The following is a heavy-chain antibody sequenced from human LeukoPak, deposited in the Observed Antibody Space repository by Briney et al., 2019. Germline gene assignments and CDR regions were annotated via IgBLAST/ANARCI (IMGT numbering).Heavy chain of an antibody. Sequence: SETLSLTCAVSGGSISSGGYSWSWIRQPPGKGLEWIGYIYYSGSTYYNPSLKSRVTISVDTSKNQFSLKLSSATAADTAVYYCARGAGYYDILTGLDYWGQGTLVTVSS. J-gene: IGHJ4*02. D-gene: IGHD3-9*01. CDR1: GGSISSGGYS. V-gene: IGHV4-30-4*07. CDR2: IYYSGST. CDR3: ARGAGYYDILTGLDY.